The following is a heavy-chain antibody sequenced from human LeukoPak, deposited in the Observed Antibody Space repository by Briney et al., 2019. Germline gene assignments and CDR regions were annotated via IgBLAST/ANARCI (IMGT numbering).Heavy chain of an antibody. CDR3: ARVLKGFGELSKPSYYYYYYMDV. J-gene: IGHJ6*03. Sequence: SETLSLTCAVYGGSFSGHYWSWIRQPPGKGLEWIGEIDHSGSTNYNPSLKSRVTISVDTSKNQFSLKLSSVTAADTAVYYCARVLKGFGELSKPSYYYYYYMDVWGKGTTVTVSS. CDR2: IDHSGST. V-gene: IGHV4-34*01. CDR1: GGSFSGHY. D-gene: IGHD3-10*01.